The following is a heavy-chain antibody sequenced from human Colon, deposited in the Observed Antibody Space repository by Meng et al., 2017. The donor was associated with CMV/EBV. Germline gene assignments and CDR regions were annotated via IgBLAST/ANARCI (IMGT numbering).Heavy chain of an antibody. CDR3: ARDDTRNLIDY. V-gene: IGHV3-74*01. J-gene: IGHJ4*02. CDR2: INSDGSTT. Sequence: CSASGFTFSSYWMHWVRQAPGKGLVWVSRINSDGSTTSYADSVKGRFTLSRDNAKNTLYLQMNSLKAEDTAVYYCARDDTRNLIDYWGQGTLVTVSS. CDR1: GFTFSSYW.